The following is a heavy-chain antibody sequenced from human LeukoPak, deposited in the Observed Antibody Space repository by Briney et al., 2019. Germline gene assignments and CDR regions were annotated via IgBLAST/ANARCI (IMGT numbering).Heavy chain of an antibody. CDR2: ISGSGGST. V-gene: IGHV3-23*01. CDR1: GFTFSFYA. D-gene: IGHD3-9*01. J-gene: IGHJ4*02. Sequence: PGGSLRLSCAASGFTFSFYAMSWVRQAPGKGLEWVSAISGSGGSTYYADSVKGRFTISRDNSKNTLYLQMNSLRAEDTAVYYCAKGRLRYFDWLFYYWGQGTLVTVSS. CDR3: AKGRLRYFDWLFYY.